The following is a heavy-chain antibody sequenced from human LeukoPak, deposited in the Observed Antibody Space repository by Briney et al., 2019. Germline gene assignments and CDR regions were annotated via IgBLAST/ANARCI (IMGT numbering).Heavy chain of an antibody. V-gene: IGHV4-39*07. CDR3: ARRMLSGGNSFDY. CDR1: GGSISSSSYY. Sequence: PSETLSLTCTVSGGSISSSSYYWGWIRQPPGKGLEWIGSIYYSGSTYYNPSLKSRVTISVDTSKNQFSLKLSSVTAADTAVYYCARRMLSGGNSFDYWGQGTLVTVSS. J-gene: IGHJ4*02. D-gene: IGHD4-23*01. CDR2: IYYSGST.